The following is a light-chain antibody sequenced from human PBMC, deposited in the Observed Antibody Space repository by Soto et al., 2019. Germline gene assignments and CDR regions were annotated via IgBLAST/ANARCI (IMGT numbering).Light chain of an antibody. CDR2: EDD. CDR3: CSYAGTNTYVL. V-gene: IGLV2-23*01. CDR1: RSDVGGYNL. J-gene: IGLJ2*01. Sequence: QSALTQPASVSGSPGQSITISCSGTRSDVGGYNLVSWYQQYPGKAPKFIISEDDKRPSGVSSRFSGSKSGNTASLTISGLQPEDEADYYCCSYAGTNTYVLFGGGTKVTVL.